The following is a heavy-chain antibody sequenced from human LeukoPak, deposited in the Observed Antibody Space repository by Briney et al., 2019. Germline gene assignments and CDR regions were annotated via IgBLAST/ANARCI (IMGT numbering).Heavy chain of an antibody. D-gene: IGHD5-18*01. CDR2: INYSGNT. CDR3: GRGGGGGYLEYSFDY. V-gene: IGHV4-59*11. Sequence: SETLSLTCFVSGGSITRRYWSWIRQPPGKGLEWIGYINYSGNTNYNPSLRSRVTISVDTSKNQFSLKLSSVTAADTAVYYCGRGGGGGYLEYSFDYWGQGTLVTVSS. CDR1: GGSITRRY. J-gene: IGHJ4*02.